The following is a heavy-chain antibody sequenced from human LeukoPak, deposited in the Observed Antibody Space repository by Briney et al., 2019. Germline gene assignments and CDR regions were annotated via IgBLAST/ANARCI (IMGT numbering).Heavy chain of an antibody. CDR1: GGSISSGDYY. D-gene: IGHD4-17*01. CDR3: ARADDYVHPTFDY. V-gene: IGHV4-30-4*01. Sequence: PSETLSLTCTVSGGSISSGDYYWSWIRQPPGKGLEWIGYIYYSGSTYYNPSLKSRVTISVDTSKNQFSLKLSSVTAADTAVYYCARADDYVHPTFDYWGQGTLVTVSS. CDR2: IYYSGST. J-gene: IGHJ4*02.